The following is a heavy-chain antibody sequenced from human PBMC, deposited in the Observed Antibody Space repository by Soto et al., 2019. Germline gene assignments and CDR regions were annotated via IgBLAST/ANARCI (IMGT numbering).Heavy chain of an antibody. D-gene: IGHD6-19*01. V-gene: IGHV3-30*03. J-gene: IGHJ5*02. CDR3: ARDWGSSGWFNWFDP. Sequence: QVQLVESGGGVVQPGKSLRLSCTASGFTVNNYGMHWVRQAPGKGLEWVAILSHNGRSTYSGDSVRGRFTVSRDESKNTLYLQMNSLRAEDTAVYYCARDWGSSGWFNWFDPWGQGTLVTVSS. CDR1: GFTVNNYG. CDR2: LSHNGRST.